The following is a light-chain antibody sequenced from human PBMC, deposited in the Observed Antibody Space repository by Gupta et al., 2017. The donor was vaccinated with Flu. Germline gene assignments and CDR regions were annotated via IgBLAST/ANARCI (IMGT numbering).Light chain of an antibody. Sequence: TTSCTGTSMDVGSYNYISWYQQHPGKAPKLGIYEVSNRPSGVSYRFSGSKSGITASLIISGLQADDEADYYCAAYTGTTTHVLLGGGTKLTVL. J-gene: IGLJ2*01. CDR2: EVS. V-gene: IGLV2-14*01. CDR3: AAYTGTTTHVL. CDR1: SMDVGSYNY.